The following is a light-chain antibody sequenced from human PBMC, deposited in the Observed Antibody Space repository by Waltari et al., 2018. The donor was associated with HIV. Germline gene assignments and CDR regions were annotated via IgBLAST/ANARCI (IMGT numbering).Light chain of an antibody. CDR3: AAWTDSLRAVV. CDR1: RSNIRSYY. CDR2: SNN. J-gene: IGLJ2*01. V-gene: IGLV1-47*01. Sequence: QSVLTQPPSASGTPGQGVTISCSGDRSNIRSYYVYWFQQLPGTAPKLLLYSNNQRPSGVPDRFSGSKSGTSASLAISGLRSEDEADYYCAAWTDSLRAVVFGGGTKLSVL.